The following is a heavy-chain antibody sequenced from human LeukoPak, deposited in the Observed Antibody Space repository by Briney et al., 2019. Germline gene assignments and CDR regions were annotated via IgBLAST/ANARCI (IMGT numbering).Heavy chain of an antibody. V-gene: IGHV3-23*01. Sequence: GGSLRLSCAASGFTFSIYAMSWVRQAPGKGLEWVSAISGSGGSTYYADSVKGRFTISRDNSKNTLYLQMNSLRAEDTAVYYCAKSGGYYGSGSYARFDPWGQGTLVTVSS. CDR2: ISGSGGST. CDR1: GFTFSIYA. D-gene: IGHD3-10*01. J-gene: IGHJ5*02. CDR3: AKSGGYYGSGSYARFDP.